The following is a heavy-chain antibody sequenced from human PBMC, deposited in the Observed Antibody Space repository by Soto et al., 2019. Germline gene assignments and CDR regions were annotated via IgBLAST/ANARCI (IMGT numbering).Heavy chain of an antibody. CDR2: ISYDGSNK. D-gene: IGHD1-26*01. V-gene: IGHV3-30*18. Sequence: PRGSLRLSCAASGFTFSSYGMHWVRQAPGKGLEWVAVISYDGSNKYYADSVKGRFTISRDNSKNTLYLQMNSLRAEDTAVYYCAKDLPVGATGIDYWGQGTLVTVSS. J-gene: IGHJ4*02. CDR1: GFTFSSYG. CDR3: AKDLPVGATGIDY.